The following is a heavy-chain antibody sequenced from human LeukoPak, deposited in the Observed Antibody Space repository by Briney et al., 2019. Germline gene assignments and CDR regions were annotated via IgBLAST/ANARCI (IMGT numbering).Heavy chain of an antibody. Sequence: ASVKVSYKVSGYTLTELSMHWVRQAPGKGLEWMGGFDPEDGETIYAQKFQGRVTMTEDTSTDTAYMELSSLRSEDTAVYYCATGWRVGASEAFDIWGQGTMVTVSS. CDR1: GYTLTELS. CDR2: FDPEDGET. J-gene: IGHJ3*02. V-gene: IGHV1-24*01. CDR3: ATGWRVGASEAFDI. D-gene: IGHD1-26*01.